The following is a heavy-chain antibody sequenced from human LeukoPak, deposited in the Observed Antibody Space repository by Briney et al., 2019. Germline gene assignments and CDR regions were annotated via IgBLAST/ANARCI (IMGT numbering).Heavy chain of an antibody. D-gene: IGHD3-10*01. Sequence: GESLKISCKGSGYSFTSYWIGWVRQMPGKGLEWVGIIYPGDSDTRYSPSFQGQVTISADKSISTAYLQWSSLKASDTAMYYCATSPVITPDYFDYWGQGTLVTVSS. CDR3: ATSPVITPDYFDY. J-gene: IGHJ4*02. CDR2: IYPGDSDT. CDR1: GYSFTSYW. V-gene: IGHV5-51*01.